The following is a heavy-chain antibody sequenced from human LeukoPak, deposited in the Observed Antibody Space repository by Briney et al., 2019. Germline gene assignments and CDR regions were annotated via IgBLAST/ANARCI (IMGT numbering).Heavy chain of an antibody. D-gene: IGHD5-18*01. CDR3: ARRAMAYFYMDV. Sequence: SVKVSCKASGGTFSSYTISWVRQAPGQGLEWMGRIIPILGIANYAQKFQGRVTITADKSTSTAYMELSSLRSEDTAIYYCARRAMAYFYMDVWGKGTTVTVSS. V-gene: IGHV1-69*02. CDR1: GGTFSSYT. J-gene: IGHJ6*03. CDR2: IIPILGIA.